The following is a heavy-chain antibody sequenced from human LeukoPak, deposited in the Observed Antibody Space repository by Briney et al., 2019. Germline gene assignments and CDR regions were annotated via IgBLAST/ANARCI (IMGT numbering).Heavy chain of an antibody. CDR2: IYHSGST. J-gene: IGHJ5*02. CDR3: ARAYYYGPGSYEYLPNWFDP. CDR1: GYPISSGYY. D-gene: IGHD3-10*01. Sequence: SETLSLTCTVSGYPISSGYYLGWIRQPPGKGLEWIGRIYHSGSTYYNPSLKSRVTISVDTSKNQFCLKLNAAAVADTAVYYCARAYYYGPGSYEYLPNWFDPWGQGTLVTVSS. V-gene: IGHV4-38-2*02.